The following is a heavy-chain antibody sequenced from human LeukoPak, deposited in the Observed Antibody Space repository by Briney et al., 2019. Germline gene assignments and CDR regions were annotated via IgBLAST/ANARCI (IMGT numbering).Heavy chain of an antibody. CDR1: GGSISSGGYY. Sequence: SETLSLTCTVSGGSISSGGYYWSWIRQDPGKGLEWIGYIYYSGSTEYNPSLKTRVTISLDTTKNQFSLNLNSVTAADTAVYYCARDIVVVPGAIGGAFDIWGQGTMVTVSS. D-gene: IGHD2-2*01. CDR2: IYYSGST. V-gene: IGHV4-31*03. CDR3: ARDIVVVPGAIGGAFDI. J-gene: IGHJ3*02.